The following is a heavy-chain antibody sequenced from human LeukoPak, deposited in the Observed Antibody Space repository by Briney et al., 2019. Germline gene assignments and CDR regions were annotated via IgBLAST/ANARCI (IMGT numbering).Heavy chain of an antibody. V-gene: IGHV3-11*01. CDR2: ISSSGSTI. J-gene: IGHJ4*02. D-gene: IGHD6-19*01. CDR3: AKGYEQWLVSPFDY. Sequence: PGGSLRLSCAASGFTFSDYYMSWIRQAPGKGLEWVSYISSSGSTIYYADSVKGRFTISRDNAKNSLYLQMNSLRAEDMALYYCAKGYEQWLVSPFDYWGQGTLVTVSS. CDR1: GFTFSDYY.